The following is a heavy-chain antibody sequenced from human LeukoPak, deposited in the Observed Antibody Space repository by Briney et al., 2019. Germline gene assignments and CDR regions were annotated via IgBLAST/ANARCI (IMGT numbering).Heavy chain of an antibody. Sequence: SETLSLTCTVSGGSISSYYWSWIRQPPGKGLEWIGYIYYSGSTNYNPSLKSRVTISVDTSENQFSLKLSSVTAADTAVYYCARGSVDTAMVSWGQGTLVTVSS. CDR3: ARGSVDTAMVS. CDR1: GGSISSYY. D-gene: IGHD5-18*01. V-gene: IGHV4-59*01. CDR2: IYYSGST. J-gene: IGHJ4*02.